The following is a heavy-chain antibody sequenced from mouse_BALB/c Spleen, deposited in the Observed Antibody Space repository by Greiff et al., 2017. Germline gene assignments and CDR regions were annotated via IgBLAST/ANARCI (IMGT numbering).Heavy chain of an antibody. J-gene: IGHJ2*01. CDR3: TRGSMYCFDY. Sequence: LQQPGSDLVRPGASVRLSCKASGFTFTSYWMNWVKQSPGQGLEWMGNIYPGSGSTNYDEKFTSKATLTVDTSSSTAYMQLSSLTSDDSAVYYCTRGSMYCFDYWGQGTTLTVSS. CDR1: GFTFTSYW. D-gene: IGHD2-3*01. CDR2: IYPGSGST. V-gene: IGHV1S22*01.